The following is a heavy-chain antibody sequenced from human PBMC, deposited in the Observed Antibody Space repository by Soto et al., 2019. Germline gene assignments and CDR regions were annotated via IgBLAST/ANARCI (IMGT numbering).Heavy chain of an antibody. CDR1: EGTFSSYA. V-gene: IGHV1-3*01. CDR2: INVGNGNT. J-gene: IGHJ4*02. Sequence: ASVKVSCKASEGTFSSYAISCVRQAPGQRLEWMGWINVGNGNTRYSQKFQGRLTLTRDTPGNTAYLELNSLISEDTAVYYCATPQDYDGCLDSWGQGTLVTVSS. CDR3: ATPQDYDGCLDS. D-gene: IGHD3-22*01.